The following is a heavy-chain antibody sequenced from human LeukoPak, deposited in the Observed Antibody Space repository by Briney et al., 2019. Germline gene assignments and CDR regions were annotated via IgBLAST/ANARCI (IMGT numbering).Heavy chain of an antibody. CDR2: IHYSGSS. D-gene: IGHD3-22*01. V-gene: IGHV4-59*01. CDR1: GGSISSYY. CDR3: ARDSSGYRRGSFDY. Sequence: PSETLSLTCTASGGSISSYYWSWIRQPPGKGLEWIGYIHYSGSSNYNPSLKSRVTISVDTSKNQFSLNLRSVTAADTAVYYCARDSSGYRRGSFDYWGQGTLVTVSS. J-gene: IGHJ4*02.